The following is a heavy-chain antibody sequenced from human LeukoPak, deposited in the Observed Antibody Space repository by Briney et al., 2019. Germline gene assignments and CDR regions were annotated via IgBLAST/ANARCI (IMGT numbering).Heavy chain of an antibody. CDR1: GYRLTNNW. Sequence: GESLKISCKISGYRLTNNWIGWGRQVPGKGLEWMGLIYPGDSDTRYSPSFQGQVTFSVYASISTAYLQLSGLRASDTAIYYCVRFGLTSSLDYWGQGTLVTVSS. V-gene: IGHV5-51*01. D-gene: IGHD6-13*01. CDR3: VRFGLTSSLDY. CDR2: IYPGDSDT. J-gene: IGHJ4*02.